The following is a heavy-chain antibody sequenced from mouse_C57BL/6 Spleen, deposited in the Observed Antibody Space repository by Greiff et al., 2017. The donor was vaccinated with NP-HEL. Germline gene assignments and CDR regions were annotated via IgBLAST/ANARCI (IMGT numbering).Heavy chain of an antibody. D-gene: IGHD1-1*02. J-gene: IGHJ2*01. CDR2: IDPSDSYT. CDR3: ARGGGNPYYFDY. Sequence: VQLQQSGAELVMPGASVKLSCKASGYTFTSYWMHWVKQRPGQGLEWIGEIDPSDSYTNYNQKFKGKSTLTVDKSSSTAYMQLSSLTSEDSAVYYCARGGGNPYYFDYWGQGTTLTVSS. V-gene: IGHV1-69*01. CDR1: GYTFTSYW.